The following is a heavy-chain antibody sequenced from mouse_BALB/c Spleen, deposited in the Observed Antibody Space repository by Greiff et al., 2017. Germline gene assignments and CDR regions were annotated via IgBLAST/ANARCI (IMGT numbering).Heavy chain of an antibody. V-gene: IGHV5-6-5*01. CDR1: GFTFSSYA. D-gene: IGHD2-4*01. CDR3: AREEIYYDYLFDY. J-gene: IGHJ2*01. CDR2: ISSGGST. Sequence: DVKLVESGGGLVKPGGSLKLSCAASGFTFSSYAMSWVRQTPEKRLEWVASISSGGSTYYPDSVKGRFTISRDNARNILYLQMSSLRSEDTAMYYCAREEIYYDYLFDYWGQGTTLTVSS.